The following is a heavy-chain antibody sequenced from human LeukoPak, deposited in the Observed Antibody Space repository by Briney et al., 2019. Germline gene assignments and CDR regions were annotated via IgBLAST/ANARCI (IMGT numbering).Heavy chain of an antibody. V-gene: IGHV3-21*01. CDR2: VGRDGSI. Sequence: GGSLRLSCVASGFTFNTYTMNWVRQAPGKGLEWISCVGRDGSIHYADSVKGRITISRDNAKNSLFLQMDSLRAEDTAIYYCARRYYDTTGYAFDIWGQGTMVTVSS. J-gene: IGHJ3*02. CDR1: GFTFNTYT. D-gene: IGHD3-22*01. CDR3: ARRYYDTTGYAFDI.